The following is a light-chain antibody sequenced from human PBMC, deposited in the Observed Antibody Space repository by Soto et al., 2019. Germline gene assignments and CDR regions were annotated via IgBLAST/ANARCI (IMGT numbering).Light chain of an antibody. V-gene: IGKV1-5*01. CDR1: QSISSW. CDR3: QQYNSYRT. Sequence: DIQMTQSPSPLSASVGDRVTITCRASQSISSWLAWYQQKPGKAPKLLIYDASSLESGVPSRFSGSGSGTEFTLTISSLQPDYFATYYCQQYNSYRTFGQGTKVEI. J-gene: IGKJ1*01. CDR2: DAS.